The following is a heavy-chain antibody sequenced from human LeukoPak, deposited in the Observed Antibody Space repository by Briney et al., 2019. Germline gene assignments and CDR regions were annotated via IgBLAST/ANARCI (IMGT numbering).Heavy chain of an antibody. Sequence: PGGSXXXXXAASGFTFSSXGXXXVRXAPGKGXXXXAVILSDGSKEFYTDSVKGRFTISRDNSKNTLYLQMNSLRAEDTAVYYCVRDDDRPDNGLDYWGQGTLVTVSS. J-gene: IGHJ4*02. D-gene: IGHD3-22*01. CDR2: ILSDGSKE. V-gene: IGHV3-33*01. CDR1: GFTFSSXG. CDR3: VRDDDRPDNGLDY.